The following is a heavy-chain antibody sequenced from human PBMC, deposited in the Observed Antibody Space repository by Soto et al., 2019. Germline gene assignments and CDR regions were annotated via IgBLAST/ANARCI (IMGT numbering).Heavy chain of an antibody. CDR3: ARGSSHPYCGGDCYYFDY. D-gene: IGHD2-21*02. J-gene: IGHJ4*02. CDR1: GFTFSSYG. CDR2: IWYDGSNK. Sequence: QVQLVESGGGVVQPGRSPRLSCAASGFTFSSYGMHWVRQAPGKGLEWVAVIWYDGSNKYYADSVKGRFTISRDNSKNTLYLQMNSLRAEDTAVYYCARGSSHPYCGGDCYYFDYWGQGTLVTVSS. V-gene: IGHV3-33*01.